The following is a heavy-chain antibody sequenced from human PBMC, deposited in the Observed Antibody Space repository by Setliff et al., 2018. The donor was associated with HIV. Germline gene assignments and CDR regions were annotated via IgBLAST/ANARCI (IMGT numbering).Heavy chain of an antibody. J-gene: IGHJ4*02. CDR1: GYSISSSNW. CDR2: IYHNGNT. Sequence: SETLSLTCAVSGYSISSSNWWAWFRQPPGKGLEWIGYIYHNGNTDYNPSLRSRVTMSIDTSKNQFFLKLSSVTALDTATYYCARMGNSYDSSGSYDYFDYWGQGTLVTVSS. CDR3: ARMGNSYDSSGSYDYFDY. V-gene: IGHV4-28*06. D-gene: IGHD3-22*01.